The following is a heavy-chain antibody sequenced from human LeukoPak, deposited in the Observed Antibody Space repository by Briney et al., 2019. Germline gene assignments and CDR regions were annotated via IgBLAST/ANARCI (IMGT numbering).Heavy chain of an antibody. CDR2: ISGSGGST. V-gene: IGHV3-23*01. Sequence: GGSLRLSCAASGFTFSSYAMSWVRQAPGKGREWVSAISGSGGSTYYADTVKGRFTISRDNSKNTLYLQMNRLRAEDTAVYYCAKGVQGSLDPWGQGTLVTVSS. CDR1: GFTFSSYA. J-gene: IGHJ5*02. CDR3: AKGVQGSLDP. D-gene: IGHD3-10*01.